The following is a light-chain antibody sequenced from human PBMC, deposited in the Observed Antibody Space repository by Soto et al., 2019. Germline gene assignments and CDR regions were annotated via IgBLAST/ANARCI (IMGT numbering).Light chain of an antibody. CDR2: LGS. CDR3: MEDLQTPLT. J-gene: IGKJ4*01. Sequence: DIVMTQSPLSLPVTPGEPASISCRSSQSLLHSNGYNNLDWYMQKPGQSPQLLIYLGSNRASGVPDRFSGSGSGTDITLKISRVEAEDVRVYYCMEDLQTPLTFGGGTKGEIK. V-gene: IGKV2-28*01. CDR1: QSLLHSNGYNN.